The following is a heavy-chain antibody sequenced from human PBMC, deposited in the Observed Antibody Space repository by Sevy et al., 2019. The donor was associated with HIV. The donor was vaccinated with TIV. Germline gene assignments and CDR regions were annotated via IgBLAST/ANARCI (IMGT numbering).Heavy chain of an antibody. J-gene: IGHJ4*02. CDR2: FDPEDGET. D-gene: IGHD3-22*01. CDR1: GYTLSEFS. Sequence: ASVKVSCKVSGYTLSEFSMHWVQQAPAKGLEWMGSFDPEDGETIYAQNFQGRITMTEDTSTDTAYMELSSLRSEDTAVFYCAVTKDYFDSSGSPFDYWGQGTLVTVSS. CDR3: AVTKDYFDSSGSPFDY. V-gene: IGHV1-24*01.